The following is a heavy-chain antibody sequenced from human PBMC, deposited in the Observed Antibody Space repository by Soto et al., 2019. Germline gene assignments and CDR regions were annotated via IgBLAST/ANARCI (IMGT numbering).Heavy chain of an antibody. CDR3: VHDGKLGYTGYDRFDY. V-gene: IGHV2-5*01. CDR1: GFSLSTHEVG. CDR2: IYWNDDA. Sequence: SGPTLVNPTQTLTLTCSFSGFSLSTHEVGVVWIRQPPGRALEWLALIYWNDDARYSPSLKNRLTITKDTSKNQVVLTMTNMDPVDTATYYCVHDGKLGYTGYDRFDYWGQGILVTVSS. J-gene: IGHJ4*02. D-gene: IGHD5-12*01.